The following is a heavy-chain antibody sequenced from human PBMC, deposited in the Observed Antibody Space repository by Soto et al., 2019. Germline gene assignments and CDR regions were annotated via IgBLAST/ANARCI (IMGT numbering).Heavy chain of an antibody. J-gene: IGHJ6*02. CDR2: IRSKANSYAT. CDR3: IRHPDLRFLEWPPRYYYNMDV. V-gene: IGHV3-73*01. D-gene: IGHD3-3*01. CDR1: GFIFSGSA. Sequence: GGSLRLSCVASGFIFSGSAMHWVRQASGKGLDWVGHIRSKANSYATAYAASVKGRFTISRDDSHHTAYLQMNCLETEYSAVSYCIRHPDLRFLEWPPRYYYNMDVWGHGTTVTVSS.